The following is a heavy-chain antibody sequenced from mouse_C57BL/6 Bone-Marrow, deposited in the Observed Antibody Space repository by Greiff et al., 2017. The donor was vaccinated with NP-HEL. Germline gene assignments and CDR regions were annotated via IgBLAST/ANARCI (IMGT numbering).Heavy chain of an antibody. Sequence: EVMLVESGGGLVQPGGSLKLSCEASGFTFSDYYMYWVRQTPEKRLEWVAYISNGGGSTYYPDTVKGRFTISRDNAKNTLYLQMSRLKSEDTAMYYCARQENYSDPLLLAMDYWGQGTSVTVSS. CDR1: GFTFSDYY. J-gene: IGHJ4*01. CDR3: ARQENYSDPLLLAMDY. V-gene: IGHV5-12*01. CDR2: ISNGGGST. D-gene: IGHD2-4*01.